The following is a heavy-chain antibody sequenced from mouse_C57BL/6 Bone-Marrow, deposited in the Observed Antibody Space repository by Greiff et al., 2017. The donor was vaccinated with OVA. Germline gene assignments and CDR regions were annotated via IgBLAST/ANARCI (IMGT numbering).Heavy chain of an antibody. Sequence: VQLKESGPELVKPGASVKISCKASGYSFTGYYMNWVKQSPEKSLEWIGELNPSTGGTTYNQKFKAKATLTVDNSSSTAYMQLKSLTSEDSAVYYCARSFYGTLWYFDVWGTGTTVTVSS. J-gene: IGHJ1*03. CDR2: LNPSTGGT. V-gene: IGHV1-42*01. D-gene: IGHD2-1*01. CDR3: ARSFYGTLWYFDV. CDR1: GYSFTGYY.